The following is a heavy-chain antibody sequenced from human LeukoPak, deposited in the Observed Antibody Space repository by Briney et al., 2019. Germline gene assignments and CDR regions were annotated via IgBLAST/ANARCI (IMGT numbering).Heavy chain of an antibody. Sequence: SETLSLTCSVSGYSISSGPYWGWIRQPPGQGLEWIASIYLGGTTYYTPSLKSRVTLSVDTSKNQLSLRLSSVTAADTAVYYCARHGRHSSSSPWGQGTLVTVSS. V-gene: IGHV4-38-2*01. CDR2: IYLGGTT. CDR3: ARHGRHSSSSP. D-gene: IGHD6-13*01. CDR1: GYSISSGPY. J-gene: IGHJ5*02.